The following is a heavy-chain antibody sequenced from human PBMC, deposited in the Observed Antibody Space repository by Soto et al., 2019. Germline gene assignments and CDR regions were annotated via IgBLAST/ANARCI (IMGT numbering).Heavy chain of an antibody. CDR3: AGDRRDGDTL. J-gene: IGHJ4*02. CDR1: GFYVSNYY. Sequence: EVQVVESGGGLVQPGGSLRLSCAASGFYVSNYYMSWFRQAPGKGLEWVSVIYRGGEIYYADSVQGRFTTSSDISRNGLDLQMNSLGVDDTAFYYCAGDRRDGDTLWGQGVVVTVSS. V-gene: IGHV3-66*01. CDR2: IYRGGEI. D-gene: IGHD5-18*01.